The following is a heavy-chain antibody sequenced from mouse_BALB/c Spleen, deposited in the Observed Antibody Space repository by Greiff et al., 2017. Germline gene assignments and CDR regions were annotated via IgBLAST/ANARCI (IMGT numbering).Heavy chain of an antibody. V-gene: IGHV5-6-3*01. D-gene: IGHD2-1*01. CDR3: ARDRYYGNYPYAMDY. CDR2: INSNGGST. Sequence: EVKLMESGGGLVQPGGSLKLSCAASGFTFSSYGMSWVRQTPDKRLELVATINSNGGSTYYPDSVKGRFTISRDNAKNTLYLQMSSLKSEDTAMYYCARDRYYGNYPYAMDYWGQGTSVTVSS. J-gene: IGHJ4*01. CDR1: GFTFSSYG.